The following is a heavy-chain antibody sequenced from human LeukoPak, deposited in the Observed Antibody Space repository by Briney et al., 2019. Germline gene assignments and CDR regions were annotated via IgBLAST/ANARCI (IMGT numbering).Heavy chain of an antibody. V-gene: IGHV3-33*01. CDR3: ARGIYSGYHYFDY. Sequence: GGSLRLSCAASGFTFSGYGMHWVRQPPGKGLEWVAVIWSNGSNKYYEDSVKGRFTISRDNSKNTLYLQMNSLRAEDTAVYYCARGIYSGYHYFDYWGQGTLVTVSP. CDR1: GFTFSGYG. CDR2: IWSNGSNK. J-gene: IGHJ4*02. D-gene: IGHD5-12*01.